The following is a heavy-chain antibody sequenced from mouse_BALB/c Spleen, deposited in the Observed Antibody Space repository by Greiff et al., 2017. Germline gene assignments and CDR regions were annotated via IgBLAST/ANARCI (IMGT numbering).Heavy chain of an antibody. CDR3: ARVGSFYAMDY. D-gene: IGHD1-1*01. CDR1: GFTFSDYY. V-gene: IGHV5-4*02. Sequence: EVMLVESGGGLVKPGGSLKLSCAASGFTFSDYYMYWVRQTPEKRLEWVATISDGGSYTYYPDSVKGRFTISRDNAKNNLYLQMSSLKSEDTAMYYCARVGSFYAMDYWGQGTSVTVSS. J-gene: IGHJ4*01. CDR2: ISDGGSYT.